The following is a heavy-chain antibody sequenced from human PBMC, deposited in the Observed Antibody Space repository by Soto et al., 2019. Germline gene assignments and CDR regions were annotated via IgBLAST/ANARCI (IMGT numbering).Heavy chain of an antibody. CDR1: GYTFTTYS. CDR3: ARAVYGDNLGSWYLDL. Sequence: QVQLVQSGAEVKKPGASVNVSCKASGYTFTTYSLSWVRQVPGHGLEWMGWISAYNGNTNYAQKIKCRVTMTRVTSTNTAHLELRSLRSDDTAVFYCARAVYGDNLGSWYLDLWSRGTLVTVSS. CDR2: ISAYNGNT. V-gene: IGHV1-18*01. J-gene: IGHJ2*01. D-gene: IGHD4-17*01.